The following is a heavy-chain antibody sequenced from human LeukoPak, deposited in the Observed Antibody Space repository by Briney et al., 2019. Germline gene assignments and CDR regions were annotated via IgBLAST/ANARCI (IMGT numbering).Heavy chain of an antibody. V-gene: IGHV3-23*01. CDR2: ISGFGGST. CDR3: ARPKYSNSYYWFDP. D-gene: IGHD2-2*01. J-gene: IGHJ5*02. Sequence: GGSLRLSCAASGFTFSDYAMTWVRQAPGKGLEWVSGISGFGGSTYYADSMKGRFTISRDNSKNTLFLQMHSLRADDTAVYYCARPKYSNSYYWFDPWGQGTPVTVSS. CDR1: GFTFSDYA.